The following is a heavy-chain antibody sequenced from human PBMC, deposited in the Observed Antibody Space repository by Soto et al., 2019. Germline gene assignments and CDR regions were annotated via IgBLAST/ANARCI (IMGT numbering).Heavy chain of an antibody. CDR2: ISGSGGST. J-gene: IGHJ5*02. Sequence: EVQLLESGGGLVQPGGSLRLSCAASGFTFSSYAMSWVRQAPGKGLEWVSAISGSGGSTYYADSVKGRFTISRDNSKNTLYLQMNSLRAEDTAVYYCAKDQTIFGVVTGRAPDWFDPWGQGTLDTVSS. CDR3: AKDQTIFGVVTGRAPDWFDP. V-gene: IGHV3-23*01. D-gene: IGHD3-3*01. CDR1: GFTFSSYA.